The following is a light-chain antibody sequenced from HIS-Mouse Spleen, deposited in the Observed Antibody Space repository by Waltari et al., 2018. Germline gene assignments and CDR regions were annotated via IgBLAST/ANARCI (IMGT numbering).Light chain of an antibody. V-gene: IGLV2-23*01. CDR2: EGS. Sequence: QSALTQPAPVSGSPGPSITIPCTGPSSDVGSYNLVSWYQQHPGKAPKLMIYEGSKRPSGVSNRFSGSKSGNTASLTISGLQAEDEADYYCCSYAGSSTVVFGGGTKLTVL. J-gene: IGLJ2*01. CDR3: CSYAGSSTVV. CDR1: SSDVGSYNL.